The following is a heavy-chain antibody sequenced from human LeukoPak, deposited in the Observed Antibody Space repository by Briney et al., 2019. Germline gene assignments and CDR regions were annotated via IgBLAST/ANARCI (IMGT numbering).Heavy chain of an antibody. CDR1: GGSISSSSYY. Sequence: SETLSLTCTVSGGSISSSSYYWGWIRQPPGKGLEWIGSIYYSGSTYYNPSLKSRVTMSVDTSKNQFSLKLSSVTAADTAVYYCARDLEVPDSGSYPNWFDPWGQGTLVTVSS. CDR2: IYYSGST. J-gene: IGHJ5*02. V-gene: IGHV4-39*07. D-gene: IGHD1-26*01. CDR3: ARDLEVPDSGSYPNWFDP.